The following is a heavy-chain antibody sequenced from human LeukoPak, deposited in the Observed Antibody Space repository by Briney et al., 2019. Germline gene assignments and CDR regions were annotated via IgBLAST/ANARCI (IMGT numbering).Heavy chain of an antibody. V-gene: IGHV3-48*01. J-gene: IGHJ4*02. D-gene: IGHD2-15*01. CDR3: ARSSSRYCSGGSCYSGVLGYFDY. CDR2: ISSSRRTI. Sequence: GGSLRLSCAASGFTFSSYNINWVRQAPGKGLEWVSYISSSRRTISYADSVKGRFTISRDNARNSLYLQMNSLRAEDTAVYYCARSSSRYCSGGSCYSGVLGYFDYWGQGTLVTVSS. CDR1: GFTFSSYN.